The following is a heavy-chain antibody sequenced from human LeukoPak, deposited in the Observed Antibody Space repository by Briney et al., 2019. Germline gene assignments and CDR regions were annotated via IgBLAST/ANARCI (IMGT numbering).Heavy chain of an antibody. CDR2: MSYDGGTK. V-gene: IGHV3-30*01. J-gene: IGHJ4*02. D-gene: IGHD3-16*01. Sequence: GGSLRLSCGASGFTFSTYAMHWFRQAPGKVLEWVAVMSYDGGTKYYADSVKGRFTISRDNSKNTLYLQLNSLRAEDTAVYYCMRGGTDDYWGQGTLVTVSS. CDR3: MRGGTDDY. CDR1: GFTFSTYA.